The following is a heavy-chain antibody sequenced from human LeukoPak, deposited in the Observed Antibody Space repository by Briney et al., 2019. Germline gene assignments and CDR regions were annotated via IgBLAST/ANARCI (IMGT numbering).Heavy chain of an antibody. J-gene: IGHJ4*02. Sequence: SETQSLTCTVSGGSISSYYWSWIRQPPGKGLEWIGYIYYSGSTNYNPSLKSRVTISVDTSKNQFSLKLSSVTAADTAVYYCARNRGEIVGAPGYFDYWGQGTLVTVSS. CDR2: IYYSGST. CDR3: ARNRGEIVGAPGYFDY. V-gene: IGHV4-59*01. D-gene: IGHD1-26*01. CDR1: GGSISSYY.